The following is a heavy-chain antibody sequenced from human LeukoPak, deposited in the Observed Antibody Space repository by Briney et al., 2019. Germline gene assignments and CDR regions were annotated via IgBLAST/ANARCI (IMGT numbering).Heavy chain of an antibody. D-gene: IGHD3-9*01. CDR3: ARADVLTGIHGSYFDY. CDR2: INPSGGST. J-gene: IGHJ4*02. CDR1: GYTFTSYG. Sequence: ASVKVSCKASGYTFTSYGISWVRQAPGQGLQWMGIINPSGGSTTYAQKFQGRVTMTRDMSTSTVYMQLSSLRSEDTAVYYCARADVLTGIHGSYFDYWGQGTLVTVSS. V-gene: IGHV1-46*01.